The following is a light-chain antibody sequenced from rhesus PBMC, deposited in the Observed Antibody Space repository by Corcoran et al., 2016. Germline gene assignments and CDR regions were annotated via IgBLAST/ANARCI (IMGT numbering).Light chain of an antibody. Sequence: QAALTQPRSVSGSPGQSVTISCTGTSSDICGYNYVSWYQQHPGTAPKLMIYEVSKRPSGVSDRFSGSKSGNTASLTISGLQAEDEADYYCCSYAGSYIFDVFVSGTKLTVL. CDR2: EVS. J-gene: IGLJ6*01. V-gene: IGLV2-32*01. CDR1: SSDICGYNY. CDR3: CSYAGSYIFDV.